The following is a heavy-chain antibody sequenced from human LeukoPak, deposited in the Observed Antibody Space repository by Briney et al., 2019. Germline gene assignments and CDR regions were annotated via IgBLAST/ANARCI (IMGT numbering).Heavy chain of an antibody. CDR2: FYYTGNT. D-gene: IGHD6-19*01. V-gene: IGHV4-39*07. J-gene: IGHJ4*02. CDR3: ATDVHTAVTVSFDY. CDR1: GGSISSNIYY. Sequence: SETLSLTCTVSGGSISSNIYYWGWFRQAPGKGLEWIGSFYYTGNTYYNPSLKSRVTISVDTSKNQFSLRLSSVTAADTAVYYCATDVHTAVTVSFDYWGQGTLVTVSS.